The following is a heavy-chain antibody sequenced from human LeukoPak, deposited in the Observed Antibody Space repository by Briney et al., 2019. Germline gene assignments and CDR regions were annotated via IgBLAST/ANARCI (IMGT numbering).Heavy chain of an antibody. CDR3: ARGNSGSYYIHFDY. D-gene: IGHD3-10*01. V-gene: IGHV3-66*01. J-gene: IGHJ4*02. CDR2: IYNDGST. CDR1: GFTVSSNY. Sequence: PGGSLRLSCAASGFTVSSNYMTWFRQAPGKGLEWASVIYNDGSTYYADSVKGRFTISRDNSKNTLYLQMNGLRAEDTAVYYCARGNSGSYYIHFDYWGQGTLVTVSS.